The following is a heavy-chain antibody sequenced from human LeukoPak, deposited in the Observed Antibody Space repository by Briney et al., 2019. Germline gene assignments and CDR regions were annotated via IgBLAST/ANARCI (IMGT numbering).Heavy chain of an antibody. J-gene: IGHJ4*02. CDR1: GFTFSSYA. D-gene: IGHD2-15*01. Sequence: GGSLRLSCAASGFTFSSYAMNWVRQASGKRLEWVSGISDRGDNTYYADSVKGRFTISRDNAKNSLYLQMNSLRAEDTAVYYCARDSIQQKLLLEDRGYPYYFDHWGQGTLVTVSS. CDR3: ARDSIQQKLLLEDRGYPYYFDH. CDR2: ISDRGDNT. V-gene: IGHV3-23*01.